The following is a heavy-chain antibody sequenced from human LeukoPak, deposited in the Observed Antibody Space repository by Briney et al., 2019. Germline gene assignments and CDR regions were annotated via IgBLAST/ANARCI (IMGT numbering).Heavy chain of an antibody. CDR3: ATKGTMVFWRRSWYF. CDR2: IYYSGST. CDR1: GGSISSSSYY. J-gene: IGHJ4*02. V-gene: IGHV4-39*07. Sequence: SETLSLTCTVSGGSISSSSYYWGWISQPPGKGLEWIGSIYYSGSTYYNPSLKSRVTISVDTSKNQFSLKLSSVTAADTAVYYCATKGTMVFWRRSWYFWGQGTLVTVSS. D-gene: IGHD6-13*01.